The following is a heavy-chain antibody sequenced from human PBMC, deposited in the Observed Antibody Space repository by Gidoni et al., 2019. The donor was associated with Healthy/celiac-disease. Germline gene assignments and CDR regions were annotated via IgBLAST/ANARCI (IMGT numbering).Heavy chain of an antibody. J-gene: IGHJ5*02. CDR2: IIPIFGTA. V-gene: IGHV1-69*01. CDR1: GGTFSSYA. Sequence: QVQLVQSGAAVKKPGSSVKVSCTASGGTFSSYAISWVRKAPGQGLEWMGGIIPIFGTANYAQKFQGRVTITADESTSTAYMELSSLRSEDTAVYYCARGRGGSGWLSGWFDPWGQGTLVTVSS. D-gene: IGHD6-19*01. CDR3: ARGRGGSGWLSGWFDP.